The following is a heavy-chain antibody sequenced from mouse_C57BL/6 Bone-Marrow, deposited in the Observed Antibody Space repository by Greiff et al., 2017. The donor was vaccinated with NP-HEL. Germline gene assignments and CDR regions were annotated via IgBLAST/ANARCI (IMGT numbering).Heavy chain of an antibody. CDR1: GFSLTSYG. J-gene: IGHJ2*01. CDR2: IWRGGST. Sequence: VQLVESGPGLVQPSQSLSITCTVSGFSLTSYGVHWVRQSPGKGLEWLGVIWRGGSTDYNAAFMSRLSITKDNSKSQVFFKMNSLQADDTAIYDCAKNRGWLLYYFDYWGQGTTLTVSS. V-gene: IGHV2-5*01. D-gene: IGHD2-3*01. CDR3: AKNRGWLLYYFDY.